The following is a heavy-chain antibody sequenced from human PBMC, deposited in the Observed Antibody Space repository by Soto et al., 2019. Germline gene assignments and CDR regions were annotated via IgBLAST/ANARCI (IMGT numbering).Heavy chain of an antibody. Sequence: QVQLVQSGAEVKKPGASVKVSCKASGYIFTSCYLHWVRQAPGQGLEWVGMINPSGGTTSYGQKFKGRVSMSRDTSTSTVDLDLSSLTSEDTAVYYCARVRTMFGTVIWAFDFWGQGTLVTVSS. CDR3: ARVRTMFGTVIWAFDF. CDR1: GYIFTSCY. D-gene: IGHD3-3*01. J-gene: IGHJ4*02. CDR2: INPSGGTT. V-gene: IGHV1-46*01.